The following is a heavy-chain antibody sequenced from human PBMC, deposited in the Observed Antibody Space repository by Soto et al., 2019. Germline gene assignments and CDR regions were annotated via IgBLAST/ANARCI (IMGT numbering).Heavy chain of an antibody. V-gene: IGHV3-23*01. Sequence: GGSLRLSCAASGFTFTTYAMSWVRQAPGKGLEWVSSISGSGGSTYYADSVKGRFTISRDNSQNTLYVQMNSLRAEDTAMYYCARSAVTPVSHWYFDLWGRGTLVTVSS. D-gene: IGHD4-17*01. J-gene: IGHJ2*01. CDR3: ARSAVTPVSHWYFDL. CDR2: ISGSGGST. CDR1: GFTFTTYA.